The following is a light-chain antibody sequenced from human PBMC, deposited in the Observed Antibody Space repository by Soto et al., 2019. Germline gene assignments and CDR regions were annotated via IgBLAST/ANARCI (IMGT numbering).Light chain of an antibody. J-gene: IGKJ5*01. CDR1: QSVSSSY. CDR2: GAS. Sequence: EIVLTQSPGTLSLSPGERATLSCRVSQSVSSSYLAWYQQKPGQAPRLLIYGASSRATGIPDRFSGSGSGTDFTLTISRLEPEDFVVYYCQQYGGSPITFGQGTRLEIK. CDR3: QQYGGSPIT. V-gene: IGKV3-20*01.